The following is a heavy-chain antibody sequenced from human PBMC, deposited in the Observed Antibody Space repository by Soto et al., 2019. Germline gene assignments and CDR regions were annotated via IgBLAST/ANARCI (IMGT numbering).Heavy chain of an antibody. Sequence: GGSLRLSCAVSGFPFRSYEMNWVRQAPGKGPEWVSYITSSSDAIYYAASVKGRFTVSRDNAKNSLYLQMNSLRAEDTAVYYCAKEFRRQQQLLDYYGMDVWGQGTTVTVSS. CDR3: AKEFRRQQQLLDYYGMDV. V-gene: IGHV3-48*03. CDR1: GFPFRSYE. CDR2: ITSSSDAI. D-gene: IGHD6-13*01. J-gene: IGHJ6*02.